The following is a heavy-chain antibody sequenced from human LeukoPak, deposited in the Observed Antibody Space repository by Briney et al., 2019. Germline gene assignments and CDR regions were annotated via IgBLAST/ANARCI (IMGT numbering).Heavy chain of an antibody. V-gene: IGHV3-23*01. J-gene: IGHJ4*02. D-gene: IGHD2-2*01. Sequence: PGGSLRLSCAASGFTFSSYAMSWVRQAPGKGLGWVSPISGSGGSTYYADSVKGRFTISRDNSKNTLYLQMNSLRAEDTAVYYCAKCPLNPYCSSTSCYCYVDYWGQGTLVTVSS. CDR3: AKCPLNPYCSSTSCYCYVDY. CDR1: GFTFSSYA. CDR2: ISGSGGST.